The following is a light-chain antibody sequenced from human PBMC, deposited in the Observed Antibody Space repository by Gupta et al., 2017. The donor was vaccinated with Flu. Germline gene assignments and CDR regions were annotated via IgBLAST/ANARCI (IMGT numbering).Light chain of an antibody. CDR2: NNN. Sequence: QSVLTQPPSASATPGQRVTISCSGGSSNIGSNTVNWFQQLPRTAPKLLIYNNNLRPSGVPDRFSGSQSGTSASLAISGLQSEDEADYYCAAWDDSLNAWVFGGGTKLT. CDR1: SSNIGSNT. V-gene: IGLV1-44*01. J-gene: IGLJ3*02. CDR3: AAWDDSLNAWV.